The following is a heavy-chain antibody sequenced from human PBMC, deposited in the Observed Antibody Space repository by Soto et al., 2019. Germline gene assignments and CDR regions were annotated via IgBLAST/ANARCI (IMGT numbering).Heavy chain of an antibody. Sequence: QVQLVQSGAEVKKPGSSVDVSCNASGGTFSSYVISWVRQAPGQGLECMGGVIPIFGTANYAQKFQGIVTITADESTSTAYMELSSLRSEDTAVYYCARDWDCSSTSCPPDYWGQGTLVTVSS. D-gene: IGHD2-2*01. CDR3: ARDWDCSSTSCPPDY. V-gene: IGHV1-69*01. CDR1: GGTFSSYV. CDR2: VIPIFGTA. J-gene: IGHJ4*02.